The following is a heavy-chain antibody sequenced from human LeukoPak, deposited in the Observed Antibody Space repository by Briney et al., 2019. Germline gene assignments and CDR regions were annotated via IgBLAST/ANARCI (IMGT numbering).Heavy chain of an antibody. J-gene: IGHJ6*02. CDR2: IKPDGSRT. CDR3: ARENYWAMDV. D-gene: IGHD2-8*02. CDR1: GFTFSAYW. V-gene: IGHV3-74*01. Sequence: GGSLRLSCAASGFTFSAYWMRWVRQAPGKGLVWVSFIKPDGSRTNYADSMKDRFIISRDNAKNTLYLQMYNLRADDTAVYYCARENYWAMDVSGQGTTVTVSS.